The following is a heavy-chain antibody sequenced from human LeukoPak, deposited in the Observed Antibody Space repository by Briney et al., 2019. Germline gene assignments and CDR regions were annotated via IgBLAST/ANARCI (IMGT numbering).Heavy chain of an antibody. CDR3: VSWDVGHNNF. CDR2: MNEAGSDK. J-gene: IGHJ1*01. CDR1: GFTFSRFW. Sequence: GGSLRLSCAASGFTFSRFWMSWLRQAPGKGLEWVAHMNEAGSDKHYVEYVKGRFSISRDNAKNSVFLQMNSLRVEDTAVYYCVSWDVGHNNFWGQGAQVTVSS. D-gene: IGHD1-1*01. V-gene: IGHV3-7*01.